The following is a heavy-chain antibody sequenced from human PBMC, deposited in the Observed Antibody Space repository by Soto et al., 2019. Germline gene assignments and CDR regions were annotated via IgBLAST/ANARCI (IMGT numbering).Heavy chain of an antibody. J-gene: IGHJ4*02. CDR1: GFTFSSYT. V-gene: IGHV3-23*01. Sequence: PGGSLRLYCAASGFTFSSYTLNWVRRAPGKGLEWVATSSDRRTGNTHYSDSVRGRFTLSRDYSRNILFLQMDSLRADDTALYYCTTWLTAHFDYWGRGTQVTVSS. CDR2: SSDRRTGNT. CDR3: TTWLTAHFDY. D-gene: IGHD2-21*02.